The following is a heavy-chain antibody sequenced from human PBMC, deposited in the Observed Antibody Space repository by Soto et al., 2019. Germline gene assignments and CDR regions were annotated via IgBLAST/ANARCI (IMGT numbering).Heavy chain of an antibody. D-gene: IGHD3-3*01. V-gene: IGHV1-2*04. Sequence: GASVKVACQASGYTFTGYYMHWVRHAPGQGLEWMGWINPNSGGKNYAQKFQGWVTMTRETSISTAYMELSRLRPDDTAVYYCAREWYYDFWSGYYDYGMDVWGQGTTVTVSS. CDR1: GYTFTGYY. J-gene: IGHJ6*02. CDR2: INPNSGGK. CDR3: AREWYYDFWSGYYDYGMDV.